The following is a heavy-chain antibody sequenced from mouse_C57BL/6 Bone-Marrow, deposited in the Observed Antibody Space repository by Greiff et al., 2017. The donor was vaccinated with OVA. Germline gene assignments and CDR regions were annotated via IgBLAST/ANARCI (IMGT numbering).Heavy chain of an antibody. J-gene: IGHJ1*03. Sequence: QVQLQQSGAELVRPGTSVKMSCKASGYTFTNYWIGWAKQRPGHGLEWIGDIYPGGGYTNYNEKFKGKATLTADKSSSTAYMQLSSLTSEDSAVYYCARKWFYWYFDVWGTGTTVTVSS. CDR2: IYPGGGYT. CDR1: GYTFTNYW. V-gene: IGHV1-63*01. CDR3: ARKWFYWYFDV. D-gene: IGHD1-3*01.